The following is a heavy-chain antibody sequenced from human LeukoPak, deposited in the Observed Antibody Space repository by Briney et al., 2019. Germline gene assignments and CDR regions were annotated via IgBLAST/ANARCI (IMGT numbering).Heavy chain of an antibody. V-gene: IGHV4-31*11. CDR2: IYYSGST. CDR3: ARASAYCSGGSCYRNWFDP. Sequence: PSETLSLTCAVYGGSFSGYYWSWIRQHPGKGLEWIGYIYYSGSTYYNPSLKSRVTISVDTSKNQFSLKLSSVTAADTAVYYCARASAYCSGGSCYRNWFDPWGQGTLVTVSS. D-gene: IGHD2-15*01. CDR1: GGSFSGYY. J-gene: IGHJ5*02.